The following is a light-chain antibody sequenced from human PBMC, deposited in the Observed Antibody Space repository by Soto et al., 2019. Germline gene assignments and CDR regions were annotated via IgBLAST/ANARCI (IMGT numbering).Light chain of an antibody. CDR1: SSNIGNNY. V-gene: IGLV1-51*01. CDR2: DND. J-gene: IGLJ3*02. Sequence: QSVLTQPPSVSAAPGQKVTISCSGSSSNIGNNYVNWYQQLPGTAPKLLIYDNDKRPSGIPDRFSGSKSGTSATLGITGLQTGDEADYYCGTWDFSLSGGAFGGGTKLTVL. CDR3: GTWDFSLSGGA.